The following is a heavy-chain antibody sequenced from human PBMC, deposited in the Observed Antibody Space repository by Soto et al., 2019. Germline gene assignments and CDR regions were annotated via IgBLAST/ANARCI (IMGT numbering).Heavy chain of an antibody. J-gene: IGHJ4*02. CDR1: GGSISSGGYY. V-gene: IGHV4-31*03. D-gene: IGHD1-26*01. CDR2: IYYSGRT. CDR3: ARWVGATSFDY. Sequence: QVQLQESGPGLVKPSQTLSLTCTVSGGSISSGGYYWSWIRQHPGKGLECIGDIYYSGRTYYNPSLKSRVTISVDTSKNQFSLKLRSVTAADTAVYYCARWVGATSFDYWGQGTLVTVSS.